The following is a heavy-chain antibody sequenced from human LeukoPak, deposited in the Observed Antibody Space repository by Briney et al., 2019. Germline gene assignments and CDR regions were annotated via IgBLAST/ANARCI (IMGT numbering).Heavy chain of an antibody. J-gene: IGHJ4*02. D-gene: IGHD4-23*01. CDR3: ARDTYYGGNFFFDY. CDR1: GFTFSSYS. CDR2: ISSSSSTI. V-gene: IGHV3-48*01. Sequence: GGSLRLSCAASGFTFSSYSMNWVRQAPGKGLEWVSYISSSSSTIYYADSVKGRFTISRDNAKNSLYLQMNSLRAEDTAVYYCARDTYYGGNFFFDYWGQGTLVTVSS.